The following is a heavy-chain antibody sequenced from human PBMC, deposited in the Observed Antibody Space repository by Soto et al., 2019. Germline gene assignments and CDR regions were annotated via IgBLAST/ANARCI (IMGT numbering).Heavy chain of an antibody. CDR1: GFPFSSYA. V-gene: IGHV3-23*01. D-gene: IGHD1-1*01. Sequence: GGSLRLSCAASGFPFSSYAMSWVRQAPGKGLEWVSGISGSGGITYYADSVKGRFTISRDNSKNTLYLQMNSLRADDTAVYFCAKSLSASPNYFFDSWGQGTLVTVYS. CDR3: AKSLSASPNYFFDS. J-gene: IGHJ4*02. CDR2: ISGSGGIT.